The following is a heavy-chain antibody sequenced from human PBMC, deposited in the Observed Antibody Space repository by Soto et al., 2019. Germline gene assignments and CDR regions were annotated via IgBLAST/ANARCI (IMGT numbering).Heavy chain of an antibody. D-gene: IGHD5-12*01. CDR1: GGSISSGDYY. V-gene: IGHV4-30-4*01. Sequence: TLSLTCTVSGGSISSGDYYWSWIRQPPGKGLEWIGYIYYSGSTYYNPSLKSRVTISVDTSKNQFSLKLSSVTAADTAVYYCARDFGYSGMDVWGQGTTVTVSS. CDR2: IYYSGST. CDR3: ARDFGYSGMDV. J-gene: IGHJ6*02.